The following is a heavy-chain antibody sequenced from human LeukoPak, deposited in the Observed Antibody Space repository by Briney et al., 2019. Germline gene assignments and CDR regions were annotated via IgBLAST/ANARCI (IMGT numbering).Heavy chain of an antibody. Sequence: GRSLRLSCAASGFTFSSYGMHWVRQAPGKGLEWVAFIRYDGSNKYYADSVKGRFTISRDNSKNTLYLQMNSLRAEDTAVYYCAKEPAIAAAGMGGAFDIWGQGTMVTVSS. D-gene: IGHD6-13*01. J-gene: IGHJ3*02. CDR1: GFTFSSYG. CDR3: AKEPAIAAAGMGGAFDI. V-gene: IGHV3-30*02. CDR2: IRYDGSNK.